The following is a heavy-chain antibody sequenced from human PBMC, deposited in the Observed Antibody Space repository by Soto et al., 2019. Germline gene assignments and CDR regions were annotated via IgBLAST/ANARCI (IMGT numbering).Heavy chain of an antibody. Sequence: QVQLQESGPGLVKPSETLSLTCTVSGGSISSYYWSWIRQPPGKGLEWIGYIYYSGSTNYNPSLTSRVTISVDTSKNQFSLKLSSVTAADTAVYYCARGQRITMIQGFGSGAFDIWGQGTMVTVSS. V-gene: IGHV4-59*01. D-gene: IGHD3-22*01. CDR3: ARGQRITMIQGFGSGAFDI. J-gene: IGHJ3*02. CDR1: GGSISSYY. CDR2: IYYSGST.